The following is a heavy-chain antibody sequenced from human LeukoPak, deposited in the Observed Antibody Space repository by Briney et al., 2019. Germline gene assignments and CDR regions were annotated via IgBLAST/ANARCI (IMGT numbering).Heavy chain of an antibody. V-gene: IGHV3-74*01. J-gene: IGHJ3*02. CDR2: INGDGSST. CDR1: GFIFSQHW. D-gene: IGHD1-14*01. Sequence: GGSLRLSCAGSGFIFSQHWMQWVRQVPGKGLVWVSRINGDGSSTNYADSVKGRFTISRDNAKNTLYLQMNTLRAEDTALYYCARDPTGEHAFDIWGQGTKVTVSS. CDR3: ARDPTGEHAFDI.